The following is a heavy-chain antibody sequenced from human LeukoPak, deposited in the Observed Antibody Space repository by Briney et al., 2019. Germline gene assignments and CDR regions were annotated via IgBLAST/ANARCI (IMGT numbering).Heavy chain of an antibody. CDR1: GFTFSSYW. CDR2: INRDGSST. CDR3: ARVITMEDAFDI. J-gene: IGHJ3*02. V-gene: IGHV3-74*01. D-gene: IGHD3-10*01. Sequence: PGGSLRLSCAASGFTFSSYWMHWVRQAPGKGLVWVSRINRDGSSTDYADSAKGRFTISRDNAKNTLYVQMNSLRAEDTAVYYCARVITMEDAFDIWGQGTMVTVSS.